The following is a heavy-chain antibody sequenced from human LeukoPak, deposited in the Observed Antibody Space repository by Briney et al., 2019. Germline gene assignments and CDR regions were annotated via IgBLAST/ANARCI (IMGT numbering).Heavy chain of an antibody. D-gene: IGHD6-13*01. J-gene: IGHJ4*02. V-gene: IGHV3-23*01. Sequence: GGSLRLSCAASRFTFSSYAMSWVRQAPGKGLEWVSAISGSGGSTYYADSVKGRFTISRDNSKNTLYLQMNSLRAEDTAVYYCAKDRKKQLDFDYWGQGTLVTVSS. CDR2: ISGSGGST. CDR3: AKDRKKQLDFDY. CDR1: RFTFSSYA.